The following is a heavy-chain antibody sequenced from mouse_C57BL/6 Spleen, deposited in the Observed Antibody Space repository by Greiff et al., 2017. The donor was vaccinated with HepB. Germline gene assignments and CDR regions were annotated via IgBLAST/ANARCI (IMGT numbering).Heavy chain of an antibody. CDR3: ARQGVITTVVATSSYFDY. CDR1: GFTFSSYG. J-gene: IGHJ2*01. V-gene: IGHV5-6*01. D-gene: IGHD1-1*01. CDR2: ISSGGSYT. Sequence: EVQGVESGGDLVKPGGSLKLSCAASGFTFSSYGMSWVRQTPDKRLEWVATISSGGSYTYYPDSVKGRFTISRDNAKNTLYLQMSSLKSEDTAMYYCARQGVITTVVATSSYFDYWGQGTTLTVSS.